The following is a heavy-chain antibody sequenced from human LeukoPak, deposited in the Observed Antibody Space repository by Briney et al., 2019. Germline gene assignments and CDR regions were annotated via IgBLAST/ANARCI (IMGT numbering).Heavy chain of an antibody. D-gene: IGHD6-6*01. CDR1: GFTFSSYD. V-gene: IGHV3-33*01. CDR3: ARERSSSSGFGLDP. Sequence: GGSLRLSCAASGFTFSSYDMHWVRQAPGKGLEWVAVIWYDGSNKYYADSVKGRFTISRDNSKNTLYLQMNSLRAEDTAVYYCARERSSSSGFGLDPWGQGTLVTVSS. CDR2: IWYDGSNK. J-gene: IGHJ5*02.